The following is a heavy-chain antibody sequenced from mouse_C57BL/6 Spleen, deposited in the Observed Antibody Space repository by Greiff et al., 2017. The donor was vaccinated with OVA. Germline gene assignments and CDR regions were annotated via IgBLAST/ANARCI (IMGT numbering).Heavy chain of an antibody. D-gene: IGHD2-3*01. V-gene: IGHV1-66*01. Sequence: QVQLQQSGPELVKPGASVKISCKASGYSFTSYYIHWVKQRPGQGLEWIGWIYPGSGNTKYNEKFKGKATLTADTSSSTAYMQLSSLTSEDSAVYYCAGSDGYPYYFDYWGKGTTLTVSS. CDR2: IYPGSGNT. J-gene: IGHJ2*01. CDR1: GYSFTSYY. CDR3: AGSDGYPYYFDY.